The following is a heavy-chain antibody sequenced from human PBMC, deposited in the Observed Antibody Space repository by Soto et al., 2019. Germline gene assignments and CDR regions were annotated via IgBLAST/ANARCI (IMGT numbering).Heavy chain of an antibody. CDR1: GFPFSSYA. J-gene: IGHJ5*02. CDR2: ISDSGGST. V-gene: IGHV3-23*01. D-gene: IGHD2-15*01. CDR3: AKGLYVEFNGDWFDP. Sequence: EVQLLESGGGLVQSGGSLTLSCAASGFPFSSYAMSWVRQAPGKGLEWVSSISDSGGSTYYADSVKGRFTISRDNSKNTLYLQLNSLRAEDTAVYYCAKGLYVEFNGDWFDPWGQGTLVTVSS.